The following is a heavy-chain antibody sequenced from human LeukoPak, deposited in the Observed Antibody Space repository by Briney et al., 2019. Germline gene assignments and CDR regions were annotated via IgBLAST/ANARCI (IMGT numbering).Heavy chain of an antibody. CDR1: GGSISSGGYY. CDR3: ARHRSDFWSGSNWFDP. J-gene: IGHJ5*02. V-gene: IGHV4-31*03. D-gene: IGHD3-3*01. Sequence: SETLSLTCTVSGGSISSGGYYWSWIRQHPGKGLEWIGYIYYSGSTYYNPSLKSRVTISVDTSKNQFSLKLSSVTAADTAVYYCARHRSDFWSGSNWFDPWGQGTLVTVSS. CDR2: IYYSGST.